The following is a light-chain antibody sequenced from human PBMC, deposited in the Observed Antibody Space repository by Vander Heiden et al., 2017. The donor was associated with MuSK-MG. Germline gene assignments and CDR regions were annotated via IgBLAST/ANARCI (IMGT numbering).Light chain of an antibody. J-gene: IGLJ3*02. CDR3: AAWDDSLSGLWV. V-gene: IGLV1-47*03. CDR2: RNN. Sequence: QSVLAQPPSASGTPGQRVTISCSGSNSINGSNYVYWYQQFPGKAPKLLIYRNNQRPSGVPDRFSGSKSGTSASLAISGLWSEDEADYYCAAWDDSLSGLWVFGGGTKLTVL. CDR1: NSINGSNY.